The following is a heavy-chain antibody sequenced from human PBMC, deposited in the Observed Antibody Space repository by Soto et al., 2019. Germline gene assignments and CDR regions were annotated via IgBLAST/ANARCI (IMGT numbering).Heavy chain of an antibody. V-gene: IGHV3-53*02. J-gene: IGHJ4*02. CDR2: IYADSGT. CDR1: GFTVSSSY. CDR3: ASSSKALGRGVYVGSPDY. Sequence: EVQLVETGGGLIQPGGSLRLSCAVSGFTVSSSYMSWVRQPPQKGLECISIIYADSGTFYADSVKGRFTISRDNPKNILYLQMNSLRAEDTAVYYCASSSKALGRGVYVGSPDYWGQGTLVTVSS. D-gene: IGHD1-26*01.